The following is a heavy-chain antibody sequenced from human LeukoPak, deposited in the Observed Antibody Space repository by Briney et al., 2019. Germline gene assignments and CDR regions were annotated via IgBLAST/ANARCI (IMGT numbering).Heavy chain of an antibody. CDR2: IYYSGRS. J-gene: IGHJ5*02. CDR1: GGSISSYY. Sequence: SETLSLTCTVSGGSISSYYWSWVRQPPGKGLEWIGYIYYSGRSNYHPSLKSRVTISVDPSKNQFSLKLSSVTAADTAVYYCARDQSSGSYFWFDPWGQGTLVTVSS. CDR3: ARDQSSGSYFWFDP. D-gene: IGHD1-26*01. V-gene: IGHV4-59*01.